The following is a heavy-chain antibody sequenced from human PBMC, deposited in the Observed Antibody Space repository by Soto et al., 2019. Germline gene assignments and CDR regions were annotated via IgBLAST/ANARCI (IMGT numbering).Heavy chain of an antibody. D-gene: IGHD6-6*01. Sequence: QVQLQESGPGLVKPSQTLSLTCSVSGESISSGGYYWSWIRHHPGKGLEWIGYIYDSESAYYNPSLKGRVTISMVTAKNHFAMRLSSVTAADTAVYYCARASSSSSAADYWGQGTLATVSS. V-gene: IGHV4-31*03. CDR1: GESISSGGYY. CDR3: ARASSSSSAADY. CDR2: IYDSESA. J-gene: IGHJ4*02.